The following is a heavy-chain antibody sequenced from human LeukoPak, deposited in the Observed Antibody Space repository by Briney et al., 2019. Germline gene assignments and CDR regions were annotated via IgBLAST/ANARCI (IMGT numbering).Heavy chain of an antibody. V-gene: IGHV4-59*01. CDR2: IYYSGTT. J-gene: IGHJ4*02. Sequence: SETLSLTRTVSGGSISSYYWSWIRQPPGKGLEWIGNIYYSGTTNYSPSLKSRVTISVDTSKNQFSLRLSSVTAADTAVYYCARVRPPWYFEYWGQGTLFTVSS. CDR3: ARVRPPWYFEY. CDR1: GGSISSYY.